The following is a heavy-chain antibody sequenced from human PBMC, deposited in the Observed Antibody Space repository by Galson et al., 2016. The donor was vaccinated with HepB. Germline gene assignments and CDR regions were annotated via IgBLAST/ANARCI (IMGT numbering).Heavy chain of an antibody. Sequence: SLRLSCAASGFTFSSPSMHWARQAPGKGLEWVAAISHDGGNHFYADSVKGRFTISRDNSKNTLYLQMNRLKPDDTAVYFCARGLRWSGFFKIYFYYGMDVWGQGTTVTVSS. CDR1: GFTFSSPS. V-gene: IGHV3-30*14. CDR2: ISHDGGNH. J-gene: IGHJ6*02. CDR3: ARGLRWSGFFKIYFYYGMDV. D-gene: IGHD3-3*01.